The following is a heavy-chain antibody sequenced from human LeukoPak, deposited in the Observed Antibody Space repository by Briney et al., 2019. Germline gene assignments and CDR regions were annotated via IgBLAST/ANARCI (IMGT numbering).Heavy chain of an antibody. D-gene: IGHD3-22*01. V-gene: IGHV4-59*01. Sequence: SETLSLTCTVSGGSISSYYWSWIRQPPGKGLEWIGYIYHSGSTNYNPSLESRVTISVDTSRNQFSLKLSSVTAADTAVYYCARDRDSSGYYYAFDYWGQGTLVTVSS. CDR1: GGSISSYY. CDR3: ARDRDSSGYYYAFDY. J-gene: IGHJ4*02. CDR2: IYHSGST.